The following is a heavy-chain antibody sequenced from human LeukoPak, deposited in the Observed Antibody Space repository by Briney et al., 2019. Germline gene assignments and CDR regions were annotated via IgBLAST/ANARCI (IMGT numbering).Heavy chain of an antibody. V-gene: IGHV1-18*01. CDR1: VYTFTSYG. D-gene: IGHD3-22*01. Sequence: ASVTVSFKSSVYTFTSYGISWVRQAPGQGLEWMGWISAYNGNTNYAQKLQGRVTMTTDTSTSTAYMEMRSLRSDDTAVYYCARESKYYYDSSGYHSVIDYWGQGTLVTVSS. CDR2: ISAYNGNT. CDR3: ARESKYYYDSSGYHSVIDY. J-gene: IGHJ4*02.